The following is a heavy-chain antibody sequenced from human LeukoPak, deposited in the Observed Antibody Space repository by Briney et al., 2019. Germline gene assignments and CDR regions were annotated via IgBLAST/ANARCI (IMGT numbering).Heavy chain of an antibody. Sequence: QPGRSLRLSCAASGFTFDDYAMHWVRQAPGKGLEWVSGISWNSGSIGYADSVKGRFTISRDNAKNSLYLQMNSLRAEDTAVYYCAKDAPYDSSGYYYPQVPGGAFDIWGQGTMVTVSS. CDR3: AKDAPYDSSGYYYPQVPGGAFDI. D-gene: IGHD3-22*01. CDR2: ISWNSGSI. CDR1: GFTFDDYA. V-gene: IGHV3-9*01. J-gene: IGHJ3*02.